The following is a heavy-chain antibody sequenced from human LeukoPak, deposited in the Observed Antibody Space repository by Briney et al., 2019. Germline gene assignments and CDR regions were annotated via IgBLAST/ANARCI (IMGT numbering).Heavy chain of an antibody. CDR3: AKEGCTTHSCTHIDY. CDR2: IAGSGFT. Sequence: GGSLRLSCAASGFAFSSFAMNWVRQAPGQGLEWVSTIAGSGFTSYADSVKGRFTISRDNSKNTLYLQMNSLRADDTAVYYCAKEGCTTHSCTHIDYWGQGTLVTVSS. CDR1: GFAFSSFA. V-gene: IGHV3-23*01. D-gene: IGHD2-8*01. J-gene: IGHJ4*02.